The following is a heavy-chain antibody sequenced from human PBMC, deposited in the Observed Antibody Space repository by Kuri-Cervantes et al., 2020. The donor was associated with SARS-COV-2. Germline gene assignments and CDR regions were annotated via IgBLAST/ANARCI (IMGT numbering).Heavy chain of an antibody. CDR1: GYSFTSCW. D-gene: IGHD3-22*01. CDR3: ARVMAGRGYGLSDAFDI. Sequence: GESLKISCKGSGYSFTSCWIGWVRQMPGKGLEWMGIIYPGDSDTRYSPSFQGQVTISADKSISTAYLQWSSLKASDTAMYYCARVMAGRGYGLSDAFDIWGQGTMVTVSS. CDR2: IYPGDSDT. J-gene: IGHJ3*02. V-gene: IGHV5-51*01.